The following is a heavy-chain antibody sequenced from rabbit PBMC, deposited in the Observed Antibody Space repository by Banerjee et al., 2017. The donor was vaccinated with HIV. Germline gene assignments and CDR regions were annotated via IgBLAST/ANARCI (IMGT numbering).Heavy chain of an antibody. D-gene: IGHD1-1*01. Sequence: QSLEESGGDLVKPGASLTLTCSASGFSFSGYYDMCWVRQAPGKGLEWIACIYGGGSDITWYASWAKGRFTGSKTSSTTVTLQMTSLTAADTATYFCARAGVSDRNFDLWGPGTLVTVS. V-gene: IGHV1S40*01. CDR1: GFSFSGYYD. J-gene: IGHJ4*01. CDR2: IYGGGSDIT. CDR3: ARAGVSDRNFDL.